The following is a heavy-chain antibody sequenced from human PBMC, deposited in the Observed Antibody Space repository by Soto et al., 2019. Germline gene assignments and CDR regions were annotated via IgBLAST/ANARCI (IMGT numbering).Heavy chain of an antibody. Sequence: SETLSLTCTVSGGSISSGDYYWSWIRQPPGKGLEWIGYIYYSGSTYYNPSLKSRVTISVDTSKNQFSLKLSSVTAADTAVYYCARASGTPRGFEPWGQGKLVTVSS. J-gene: IGHJ5*02. CDR1: GGSISSGDYY. CDR3: ARASGTPRGFEP. V-gene: IGHV4-30-4*01. CDR2: IYYSGST. D-gene: IGHD1-7*01.